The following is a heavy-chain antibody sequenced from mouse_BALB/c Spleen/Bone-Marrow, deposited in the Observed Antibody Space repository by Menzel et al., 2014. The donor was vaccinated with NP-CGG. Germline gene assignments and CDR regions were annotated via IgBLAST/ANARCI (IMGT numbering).Heavy chain of an antibody. J-gene: IGHJ3*01. D-gene: IGHD2-4*01. Sequence: VHPVESGPDLVAPSQSLSITCTVSGFSLTSYGVHWVRQPPGKGLEWLVVIWSDGSTTYNSALKSRLSISKDNSKSRVFLKMNSLQTDDTAMYYCARHEHDYGFAYWGQGTLVTVSA. CDR1: GFSLTSYG. V-gene: IGHV2-6-2*01. CDR2: IWSDGST. CDR3: ARHEHDYGFAY.